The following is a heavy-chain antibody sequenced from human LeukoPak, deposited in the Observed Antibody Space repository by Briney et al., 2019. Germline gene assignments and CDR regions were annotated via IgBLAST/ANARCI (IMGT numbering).Heavy chain of an antibody. Sequence: GGSLRLSCAASGFTFSSYGMHWVRQAPGKGLEWVAFIRYDGSNKYYADSVKGRFTISRDNSKNTLYLQMNSLRAEDTAVYHCAKETEDYDILTGYYDYWGQGTLVTVSS. D-gene: IGHD3-9*01. CDR1: GFTFSSYG. J-gene: IGHJ4*02. CDR3: AKETEDYDILTGYYDY. CDR2: IRYDGSNK. V-gene: IGHV3-30*02.